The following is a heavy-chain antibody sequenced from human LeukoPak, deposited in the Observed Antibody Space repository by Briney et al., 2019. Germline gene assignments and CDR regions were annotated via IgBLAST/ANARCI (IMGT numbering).Heavy chain of an antibody. Sequence: VASVKVSCKASGYTFTSYGISWVRQAPGQGLEWMGGIIPIFGTANYAQKFQGRVTITADKSTSTAYMELSSLRSEDTAVYYCARDLHGSTIYRAFDIWGQGTMVTVSS. D-gene: IGHD5/OR15-5a*01. J-gene: IGHJ3*02. V-gene: IGHV1-69*06. CDR1: GYTFTSYG. CDR2: IIPIFGTA. CDR3: ARDLHGSTIYRAFDI.